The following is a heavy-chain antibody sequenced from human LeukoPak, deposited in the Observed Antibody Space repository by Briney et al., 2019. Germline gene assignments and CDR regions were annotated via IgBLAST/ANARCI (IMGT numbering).Heavy chain of an antibody. CDR2: IWYDGANK. Sequence: GGSLRLSCAASGFTFSSYGMHWVREAPGKGLEWVAVIWYDGANKYYADSVKGRFTISRDSSKNTLYLQMNSLRAEDTSLYYCARAAYDSSGYLPLWGQGTLVTVSS. CDR1: GFTFSSYG. D-gene: IGHD3-22*01. V-gene: IGHV3-33*01. J-gene: IGHJ4*02. CDR3: ARAAYDSSGYLPL.